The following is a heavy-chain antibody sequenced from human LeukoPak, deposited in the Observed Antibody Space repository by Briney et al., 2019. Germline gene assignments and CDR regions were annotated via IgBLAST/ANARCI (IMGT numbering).Heavy chain of an antibody. Sequence: GASVKVSCKASGYTFTSYGISWVRQAPGQGLEWMGWISAYNGNTNYAQKLQGRVTMTTDTSTSTAYMELRSLRSDDTAVYYCARDWDWYSSGWRLPGYYYYYMDVWGKGTTVTVSS. J-gene: IGHJ6*03. CDR1: GYTFTSYG. CDR3: ARDWDWYSSGWRLPGYYYYYMDV. V-gene: IGHV1-18*01. CDR2: ISAYNGNT. D-gene: IGHD6-19*01.